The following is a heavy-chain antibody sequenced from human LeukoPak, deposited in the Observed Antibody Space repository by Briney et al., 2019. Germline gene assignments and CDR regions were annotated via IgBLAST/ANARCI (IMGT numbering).Heavy chain of an antibody. CDR1: GFTLSSNW. J-gene: IGHJ6*02. CDR2: MNQDGSGT. Sequence: GGSLRLSCAVSGFTLSSNWMHWVRQAPGKGLEWVSRMNQDGSGTSYADSVKGRFTISRDNAKNSLYLQMNSLRAEDTAVYYCARDCSRTSCNYYYGMDVWGQGTTVTVSS. V-gene: IGHV3-74*01. CDR3: ARDCSRTSCNYYYGMDV. D-gene: IGHD2-2*01.